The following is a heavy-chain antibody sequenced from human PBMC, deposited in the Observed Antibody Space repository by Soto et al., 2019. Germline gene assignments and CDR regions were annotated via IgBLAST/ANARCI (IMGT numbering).Heavy chain of an antibody. V-gene: IGHV1-69*01. CDR1: GGIFSTYA. CDR2: IIPLFGTP. D-gene: IGHD3-10*01. J-gene: IGHJ4*02. CDR3: ARDRDDYGSGNYYNRIDF. Sequence: QVQLVQSGAEVKKPGSSVKVSCKASGGIFSTYAISWLRQAPGQGLECMGGIIPLFGTPNYAHRLQGRVTITADESTSTDNMELSRLKSEDTAVYYCARDRDDYGSGNYYNRIDFWGQGKLVTVSS.